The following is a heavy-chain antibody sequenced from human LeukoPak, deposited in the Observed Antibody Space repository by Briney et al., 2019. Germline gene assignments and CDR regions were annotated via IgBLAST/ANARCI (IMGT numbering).Heavy chain of an antibody. V-gene: IGHV3-30-3*01. D-gene: IGHD3-22*01. CDR1: GFTFSSYD. CDR3: ASSYDSSGYYRFYFDY. Sequence: PGGSLRLSCAASGFTFSSYDMHWVRQAPGKGLEWVAGISYDGSNKYYADSVKGRSTISRDNSKNTLYLQMNSLRAEDTAVYYCASSYDSSGYYRFYFDYWGQGTLVTVSS. J-gene: IGHJ4*02. CDR2: ISYDGSNK.